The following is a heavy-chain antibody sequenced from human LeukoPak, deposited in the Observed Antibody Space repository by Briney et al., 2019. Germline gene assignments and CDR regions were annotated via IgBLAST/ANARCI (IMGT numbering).Heavy chain of an antibody. CDR1: GGSFSGYY. D-gene: IGHD3-9*01. V-gene: IGHV4-34*01. Sequence: PSETLSLTCAVYGGSFSGYYWSWIRQPPGKGLEWIGNINYIGSTAYNPSLKSRATMSIDTPKNQFSLKMTSVTAAHTAVYHCARLSKGRYFDYVFHYWGEGTLVSVSS. CDR3: ARLSKGRYFDYVFHY. J-gene: IGHJ4*02. CDR2: INYIGST.